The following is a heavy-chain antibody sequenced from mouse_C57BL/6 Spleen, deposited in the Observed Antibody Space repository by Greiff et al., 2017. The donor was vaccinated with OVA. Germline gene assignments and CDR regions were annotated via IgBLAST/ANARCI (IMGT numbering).Heavy chain of an antibody. J-gene: IGHJ4*01. CDR1: GFTFSSYA. V-gene: IGHV5-4*01. D-gene: IGHD2-2*01. CDR3: ARDMGDGYDAGYYAMDY. Sequence: EVKLQESGGGLVKPGGSLKLSCAASGFTFSSYAMSWVRQTPEKRLEWVATISDGGSYTYYPDNVKGRFTISRDNAKNNLYLQMSHLKSEDTAMYYCARDMGDGYDAGYYAMDYWGQGTSVTVSS. CDR2: ISDGGSYT.